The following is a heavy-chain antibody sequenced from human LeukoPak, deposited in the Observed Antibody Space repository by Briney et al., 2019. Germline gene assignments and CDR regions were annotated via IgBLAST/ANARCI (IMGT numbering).Heavy chain of an antibody. D-gene: IGHD3-3*01. CDR3: AKGNLRFWGFDY. CDR2: IRYDGSNK. CDR1: GFTFSSYG. V-gene: IGHV3-30*02. J-gene: IGHJ4*02. Sequence: GGSLRLSCAASGFTFSSYGMHWVRQAPGKGLEWVAFIRYDGSNKYYADSVKGRFTISRDNSKNTLYLQMNSLRAEDTAVYYCAKGNLRFWGFDYWGQGTLVTVSS.